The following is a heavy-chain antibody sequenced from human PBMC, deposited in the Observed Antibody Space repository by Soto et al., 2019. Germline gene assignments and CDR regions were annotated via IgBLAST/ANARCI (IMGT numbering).Heavy chain of an antibody. CDR1: GGSISSSSYY. Sequence: QLQLQESGPGLVKPSETLSLTCTVSGGSISSSSYYWGWIRQPPGKGLEWIGSIYYSGSTYYNPSLKSRVTISVDTSKNQFSLKLSSVTAADTAVYYCARHGLSSSWSEYYFDYWGQGTLVTVSS. CDR2: IYYSGST. V-gene: IGHV4-39*01. J-gene: IGHJ4*02. CDR3: ARHGLSSSWSEYYFDY. D-gene: IGHD6-13*01.